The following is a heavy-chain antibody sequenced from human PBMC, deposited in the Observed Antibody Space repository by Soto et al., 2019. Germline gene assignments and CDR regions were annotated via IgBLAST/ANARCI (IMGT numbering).Heavy chain of an antibody. CDR3: AKDYGDYENYYYGLDV. J-gene: IGHJ6*02. CDR2: ISYDGSNK. CDR1: GFTFRSYG. D-gene: IGHD4-17*01. Sequence: QVQLVESGGGVVQPGRSLRLSCAASGFTFRSYGMHWVRQAPGKGLEWVAVISYDGSNKYYADSVKGRFTISRDNSKNTLYLQMNSLRAEDSAVYYCAKDYGDYENYYYGLDVWGQGTMVTVSS. V-gene: IGHV3-30*18.